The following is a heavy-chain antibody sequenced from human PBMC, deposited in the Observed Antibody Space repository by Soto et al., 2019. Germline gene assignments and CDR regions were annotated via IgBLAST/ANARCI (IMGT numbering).Heavy chain of an antibody. D-gene: IGHD1-26*01. CDR3: AGVYSGSYYYYYYYMDV. J-gene: IGHJ6*03. V-gene: IGHV1-69*02. CDR1: GGTFSSYT. Sequence: ASVKVSCKASGGTFSSYTISWVRQAPGQGLEWMGRIIPILGIANYAQKFQGRVTITADKSTSTAYMELSSLRSEDTALCYCAGVYSGSYYYYYYYMDVWGKGTTVTVSS. CDR2: IIPILGIA.